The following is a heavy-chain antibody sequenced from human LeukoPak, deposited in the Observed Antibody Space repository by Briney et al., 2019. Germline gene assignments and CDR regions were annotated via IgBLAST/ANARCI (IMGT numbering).Heavy chain of an antibody. CDR2: ISGSGGST. CDR1: GFTFSSYA. V-gene: IGHV3-23*01. CDR3: AKHEGGSGSYCHFHY. Sequence: QPGESLRLSCAASGFTFSSYAMSWVRQAAGKGLEWVSAISGSGGSTYYGDSVKGRFTISRDNSKNTLYLQMNRQRAEDTAVYYCAKHEGGSGSYCHFHYWGQGTLVTVSS. D-gene: IGHD3-10*01. J-gene: IGHJ4*02.